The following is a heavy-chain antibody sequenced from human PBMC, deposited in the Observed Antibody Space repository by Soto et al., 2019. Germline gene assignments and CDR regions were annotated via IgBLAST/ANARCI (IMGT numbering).Heavy chain of an antibody. Sequence: GGSLRLSCGTSGFTFANYAMGWVRQAPGKGLEWVSGISGSGGSTYYADSVKGRFTISRDNSKNTLYLQMNGLRAEDTAVYYCAKVDCSGGSCYLPYYYYGMDVWGQGTTVTVSS. CDR1: GFTFANYA. V-gene: IGHV3-23*01. CDR2: ISGSGGST. CDR3: AKVDCSGGSCYLPYYYYGMDV. D-gene: IGHD2-15*01. J-gene: IGHJ6*02.